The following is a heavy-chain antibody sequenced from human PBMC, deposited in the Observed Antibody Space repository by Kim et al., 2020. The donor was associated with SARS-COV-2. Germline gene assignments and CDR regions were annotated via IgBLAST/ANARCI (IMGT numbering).Heavy chain of an antibody. D-gene: IGHD2-2*02. CDR3: ANQGLYTNSRGDV. Sequence: GGSLRLSCAASGFTLRSHAMSWVRQAPGKGLEWVSCINRNGDTTYYADSVKGRFTISRDNSKNTLFLQMNSLRAEDTALYYCANQGLYTNSRGDVWGQGTTVTVSS. V-gene: IGHV3-23*01. CDR1: GFTLRSHA. J-gene: IGHJ6*02. CDR2: INRNGDTT.